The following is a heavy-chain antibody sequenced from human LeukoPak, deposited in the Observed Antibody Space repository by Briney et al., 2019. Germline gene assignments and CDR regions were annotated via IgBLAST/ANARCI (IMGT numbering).Heavy chain of an antibody. Sequence: SETLSLTCSVSGGSISSYPWIWIRQSPGKGLEWIGYINYSGHTNYNPSLKSRVTISIDTSKNQFSLSLTSVTAADTAAYYCARVWQDYSGPDYWGQGTLVTVSS. J-gene: IGHJ4*02. V-gene: IGHV4-59*01. D-gene: IGHD5-12*01. CDR1: GGSISSYP. CDR2: INYSGHT. CDR3: ARVWQDYSGPDY.